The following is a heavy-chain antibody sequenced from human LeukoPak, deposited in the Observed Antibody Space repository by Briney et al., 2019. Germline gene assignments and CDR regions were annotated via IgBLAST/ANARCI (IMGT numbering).Heavy chain of an antibody. Sequence: ASVKVSCKASGYTFTSYYMHWVRQATGQGLEWMGWMNPNSGNTGYAQKFQGRVTITRNTSISTAYMELSSLRSEDTAVYYCARGGYYYYYMDVWGKGTAVTVSS. CDR1: GYTFTSYY. J-gene: IGHJ6*03. CDR3: ARGGYYYYYMDV. V-gene: IGHV1-8*03. CDR2: MNPNSGNT.